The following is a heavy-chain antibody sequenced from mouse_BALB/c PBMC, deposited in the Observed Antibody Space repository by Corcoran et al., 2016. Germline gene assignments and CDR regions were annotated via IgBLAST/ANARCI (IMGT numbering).Heavy chain of an antibody. CDR3: ARGGLRRYYAMDY. V-gene: IGHV1-9*01. CDR1: GYTFSSYW. CDR2: ILPGSGST. J-gene: IGHJ4*01. Sequence: QVQLQQSGAELMKPGASVKLSCKATGYTFSSYWLEWVKQRPGHGLEWIGEILPGSGSTNYNEKFKGKATFTADTSSNTAYMQLSSLTSEDSAVYYCARGGLRRYYAMDYWGQGTSVTVSS. D-gene: IGHD2-4*01.